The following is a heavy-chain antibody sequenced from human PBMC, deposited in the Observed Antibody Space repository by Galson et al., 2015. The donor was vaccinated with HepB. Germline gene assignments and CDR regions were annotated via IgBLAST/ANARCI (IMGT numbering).Heavy chain of an antibody. CDR2: ISYDGSNK. CDR3: AKDTKYYDFWSGYYTGSGSYYNWFDP. CDR1: GFTFSSYG. Sequence: SLRLSCAASGFTFSSYGMHWVRQAPDKGLEWVAVISYDGSNKYYADSVKGRFTISRDNSKNTLYLQMNSLRAEDTAVYYCAKDTKYYDFWSGYYTGSGSYYNWFDPWGQGTLVTVSS. V-gene: IGHV3-30*18. J-gene: IGHJ5*02. D-gene: IGHD3-3*01.